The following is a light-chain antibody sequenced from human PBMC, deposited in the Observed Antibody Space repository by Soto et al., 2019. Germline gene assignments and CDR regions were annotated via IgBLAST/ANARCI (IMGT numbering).Light chain of an antibody. CDR1: QTLSSTF. CDR2: GAS. J-gene: IGKJ4*01. Sequence: EIVMTQSPGTLSMSPGERATLSCRAGQTLSSTFLAWYQQQPAQAPRLLIYGASSRATGVPDRLSGSGSGTEFTLTISRVEPEDFAVYYCQQLGTSPTFFGGTKVDIK. V-gene: IGKV3-20*01. CDR3: QQLGTSPT.